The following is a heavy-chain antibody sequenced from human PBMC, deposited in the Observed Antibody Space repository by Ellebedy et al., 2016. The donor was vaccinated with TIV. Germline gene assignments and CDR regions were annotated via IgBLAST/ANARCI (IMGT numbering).Heavy chain of an antibody. D-gene: IGHD6-13*01. CDR2: INAGNGNT. J-gene: IGHJ1*01. CDR3: ARGSSSSWYGYFQH. CDR1: GYTFTSYA. Sequence: ASVKVSCXASGYTFTSYAMHWVRQAPGQRLEWMGWINAGNGNTKYSQKFQGRVTITRDTSASTAYMELSSLRSEDTAVYYCARGSSSSWYGYFQHWGQGTLVTVSS. V-gene: IGHV1-3*01.